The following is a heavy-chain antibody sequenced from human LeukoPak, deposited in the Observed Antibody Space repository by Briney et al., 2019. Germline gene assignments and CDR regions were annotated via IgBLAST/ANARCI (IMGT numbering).Heavy chain of an antibody. Sequence: GGSLRLSCAASGFTFSDYYMSWIRQAAGKGLEWVSYISSSSSYTNYADSVKGRFTISRDNAKNSPYLQMNSLRAEDTAVYYCARGGLAIDAFDIWGQVTMVTVSS. J-gene: IGHJ3*02. CDR2: ISSSSSYT. V-gene: IGHV3-11*05. CDR3: ARGGLAIDAFDI. D-gene: IGHD6-19*01. CDR1: GFTFSDYY.